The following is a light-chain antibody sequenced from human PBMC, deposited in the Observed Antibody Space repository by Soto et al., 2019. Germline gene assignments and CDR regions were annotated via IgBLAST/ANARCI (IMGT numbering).Light chain of an antibody. CDR1: ESVTDY. CDR2: DVS. V-gene: IGKV3-11*01. Sequence: EVVLTQSPATLSLSPGERGTLSCRASESVTDYLAWYQQKPGQAPRLLVYDVSNRAAGIPTRFSGGGSGTDFTLTISNVEPEDFAVYYCQQRSDWPPTFGQGTLLE. J-gene: IGKJ5*01. CDR3: QQRSDWPPT.